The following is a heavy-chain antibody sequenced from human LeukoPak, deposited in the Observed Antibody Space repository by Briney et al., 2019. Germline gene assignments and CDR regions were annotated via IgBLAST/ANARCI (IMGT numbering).Heavy chain of an antibody. D-gene: IGHD3-10*01. V-gene: IGHV4-34*01. CDR1: GGSFSGYY. J-gene: IGHJ3*01. CDR3: ARGGRYYGWNDV. Sequence: SETLSLTCAVYGGSFSGYYWSWIRPPPGKGLEWIGEINHSGSTNYNPSLKSRVTISVDTSKNQFSLKLSSVTAADTAVYYCARGGRYYGWNDVWGQGTMVTVSS. CDR2: INHSGST.